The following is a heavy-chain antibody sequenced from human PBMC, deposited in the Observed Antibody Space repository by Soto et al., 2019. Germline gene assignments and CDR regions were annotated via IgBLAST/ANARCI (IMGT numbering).Heavy chain of an antibody. CDR1: GFTFSSYW. Sequence: GGSLRLSCAASGFTFSSYWMSWVRQAPGKGLEWVANIKQDGSEKYYVDSVKGRFTISRDNAKNSLYLQMNSLRAEDTAVYYCARDPQLAGVAATPERFPYWGQGTLVTVSS. J-gene: IGHJ4*02. CDR3: ARDPQLAGVAATPERFPY. V-gene: IGHV3-7*01. CDR2: IKQDGSEK. D-gene: IGHD2-15*01.